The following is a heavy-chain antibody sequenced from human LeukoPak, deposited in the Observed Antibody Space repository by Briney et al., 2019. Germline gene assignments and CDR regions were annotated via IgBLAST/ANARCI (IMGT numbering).Heavy chain of an antibody. D-gene: IGHD3-10*01. CDR2: INPNSGGT. J-gene: IGHJ1*01. CDR3: ASARITMVRGVITTGFQH. V-gene: IGHV1-2*02. CDR1: GYTFTGYY. Sequence: GASVKVSCKASGYTFTGYYMHWVRQAPGQGLEWMGWINPNSGGTNYAQKFQGRVTMTRDTSISTAYMELSRLRSDDTAVYYCASARITMVRGVITTGFQHWGQGTLVTVSS.